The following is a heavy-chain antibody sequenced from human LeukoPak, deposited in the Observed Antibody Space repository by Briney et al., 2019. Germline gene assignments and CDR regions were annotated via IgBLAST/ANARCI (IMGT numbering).Heavy chain of an antibody. CDR2: IIPIFGTA. CDR3: ARGLLGAAAGGFDY. CDR1: GYTFTSYG. V-gene: IGHV1-69*13. D-gene: IGHD6-13*01. J-gene: IGHJ4*02. Sequence: SVKVSCKASGYTFTSYGISWVRQAPGQGLEWMGGIIPIFGTANYAQKFQGRVTITADESTSTAYMELSSLRSEDTAVYYCARGLLGAAAGGFDYWGQGTLVTVSS.